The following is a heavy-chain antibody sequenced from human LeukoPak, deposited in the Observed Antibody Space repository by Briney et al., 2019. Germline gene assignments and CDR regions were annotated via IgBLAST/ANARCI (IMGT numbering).Heavy chain of an antibody. Sequence: PGGSLRLSCAASGFTFNNYGMSWVRQAPGKGLEWVSTISGSGGSTYYADSVKGRFTISRDNSKNTLYLQMNSLRAEDTAVYYCARDSLYFFNYWGQGPLVTVSS. J-gene: IGHJ4*02. D-gene: IGHD3-10*01. CDR1: GFTFNNYG. CDR3: ARDSLYFFNY. CDR2: ISGSGGST. V-gene: IGHV3-23*01.